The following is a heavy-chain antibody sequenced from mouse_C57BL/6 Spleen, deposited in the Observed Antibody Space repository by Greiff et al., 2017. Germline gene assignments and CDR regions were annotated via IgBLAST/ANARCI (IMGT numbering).Heavy chain of an antibody. Sequence: EVQLQQSGPELVKPGDSVKISCKASGYSFTGYFMHWVMQSHGKSLEWIGRINPYNGDTFYNQKFKGKATLTVDKSSSTAHMALRSLTSEASAVYYCARGGYYEVFDDWGQGTTLTVAS. J-gene: IGHJ2*01. D-gene: IGHD2-3*01. CDR2: INPYNGDT. CDR1: GYSFTGYF. CDR3: ARGGYYEVFDD. V-gene: IGHV1-20*01.